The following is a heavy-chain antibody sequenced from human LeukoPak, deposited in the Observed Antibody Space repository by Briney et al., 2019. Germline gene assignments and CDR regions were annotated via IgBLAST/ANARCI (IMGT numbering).Heavy chain of an antibody. Sequence: VASVKVSCKASGYTFTSYGISWVRQAPGQGLEWMGWISAYNGNTNYAQKLQGRVTMTTDTSTSTAYMELRSLRSDDTAVYYCARDPYYGSGSRNWFDPWGQGTLVTVSS. CDR3: ARDPYYGSGSRNWFDP. V-gene: IGHV1-18*01. D-gene: IGHD3-10*01. CDR2: ISAYNGNT. J-gene: IGHJ5*02. CDR1: GYTFTSYG.